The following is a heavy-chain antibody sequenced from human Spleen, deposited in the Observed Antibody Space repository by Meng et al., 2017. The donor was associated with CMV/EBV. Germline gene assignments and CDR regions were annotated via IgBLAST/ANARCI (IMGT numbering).Heavy chain of an antibody. CDR2: INSDGSST. Sequence: GGSLNLSLAASGFTFSRYWMHWVRQVPGKGLVWVSRINSDGSSTSYADSVKCRFTISIDNAKNTLYLQMNSLRVEDTAIYYRASPYIDYGGERYWGQGTLVTVSS. J-gene: IGHJ4*02. V-gene: IGHV3-74*01. D-gene: IGHD4-23*01. CDR1: GFTFSRYW. CDR3: ASPYIDYGGERY.